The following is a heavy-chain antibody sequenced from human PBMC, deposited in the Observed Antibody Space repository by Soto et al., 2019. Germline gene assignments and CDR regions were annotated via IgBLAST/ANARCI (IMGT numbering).Heavy chain of an antibody. V-gene: IGHV3-15*01. D-gene: IGHD2-2*01. CDR1: GFTFSNAW. CDR3: TTDIWYQLHYYYYYYGMDV. Sequence: EVQLVESGGGLVKPGGSLRLSCAASGFTFSNAWMSWVRQAPGKGLEWVGRIKSKSDGGTTDYAAPVKGRFTISRDDSKNTLYLQMNSLKTEDTAVYYCTTDIWYQLHYYYYYYGMDVWGQGTTVTVSS. J-gene: IGHJ6*02. CDR2: IKSKSDGGTT.